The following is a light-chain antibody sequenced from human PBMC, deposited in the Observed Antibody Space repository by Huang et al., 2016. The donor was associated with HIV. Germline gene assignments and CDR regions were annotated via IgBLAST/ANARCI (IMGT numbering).Light chain of an antibody. CDR2: DAS. CDR3: QQRKYWPPIT. Sequence: ETVLTQSPATLSLSPGERATLSCRASQSVNSYLAWYHQKPGQTPRLLIDDASNRATGIPARFSGSGSGTDFTLTISSLEPEDFAVYYCQQRKYWPPITFGQGTRLEIK. V-gene: IGKV3-11*01. CDR1: QSVNSY. J-gene: IGKJ5*01.